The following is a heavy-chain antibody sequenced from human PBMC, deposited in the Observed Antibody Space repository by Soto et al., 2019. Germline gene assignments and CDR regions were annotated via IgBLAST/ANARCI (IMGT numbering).Heavy chain of an antibody. J-gene: IGHJ3*02. CDR3: ARPANTAMGLDAFDI. D-gene: IGHD5-18*01. V-gene: IGHV1-69*13. CDR1: GGTFSSYA. CDR2: IIPIFGTA. Sequence: GASVKVSCKASGGTFSSYAISWVRQAPGQGLEWMGGIIPIFGTANYAQKFQGRVTITADESTSTAYMELSSLRSEDTAVYYCARPANTAMGLDAFDIWGQGTMVTVS.